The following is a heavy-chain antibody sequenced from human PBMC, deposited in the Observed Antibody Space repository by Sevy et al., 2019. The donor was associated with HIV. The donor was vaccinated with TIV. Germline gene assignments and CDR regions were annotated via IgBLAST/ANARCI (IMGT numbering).Heavy chain of an antibody. CDR1: GGSISSYY. V-gene: IGHV4-59*13. Sequence: SETLSLTCTVSGGSISSYYWTWIRQPPGKGLEWIGYIYYSGSTNYNPSLKSRVTISVDTSKNQFSLKLSSVTAADTAGYYGARDLKQNWFDPWGQGTLVTVSS. CDR3: ARDLKQNWFDP. CDR2: IYYSGST. J-gene: IGHJ5*02.